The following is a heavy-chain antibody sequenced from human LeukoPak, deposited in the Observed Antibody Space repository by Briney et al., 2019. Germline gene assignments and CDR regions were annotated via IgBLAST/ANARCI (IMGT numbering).Heavy chain of an antibody. CDR1: GGSFSGYY. CDR2: INHSGST. Sequence: SETLSLTCAVYGGSFSGYYWSWIRQPPGKGLEWIGEINHSGSTNYNPSLKSRVAISVDKSKNQFSLKLSSVTAADTAVYYCARGRNSGSYYDWFDPWGQGTLVTVSS. J-gene: IGHJ5*02. CDR3: ARGRNSGSYYDWFDP. V-gene: IGHV4-34*01. D-gene: IGHD1-26*01.